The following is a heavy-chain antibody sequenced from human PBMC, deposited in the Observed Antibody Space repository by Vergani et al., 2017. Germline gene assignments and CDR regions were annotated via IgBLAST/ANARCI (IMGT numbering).Heavy chain of an antibody. V-gene: IGHV3-74*01. Sequence: EVQLVESGGGLVQPGGSLRLSCAASGFTFSSYWMHWVRQAPGKGLVWVSRINSDGSSTSYADSVKGRFTISRDNAKNTLYLQMNSLGTDDTAIYFCSAQTQSCHDYWGQGTLVAVSS. CDR1: GFTFSSYW. J-gene: IGHJ4*02. D-gene: IGHD3-10*01. CDR2: INSDGSST. CDR3: SAQTQSCHDY.